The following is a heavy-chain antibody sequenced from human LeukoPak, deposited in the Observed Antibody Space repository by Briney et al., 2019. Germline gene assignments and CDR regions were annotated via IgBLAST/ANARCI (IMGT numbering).Heavy chain of an antibody. Sequence: PGGSLRLSCAASAFTFSSYAMSWVRPAPGKGLEWVSAISGSGGSTHYADSVKGRFTISRDDSKNTLYLQMNSLRAEDTAVYYCAKGYSSGWYFFDNWGQGILVTVSS. CDR1: AFTFSSYA. D-gene: IGHD6-19*01. V-gene: IGHV3-23*01. J-gene: IGHJ4*02. CDR2: ISGSGGST. CDR3: AKGYSSGWYFFDN.